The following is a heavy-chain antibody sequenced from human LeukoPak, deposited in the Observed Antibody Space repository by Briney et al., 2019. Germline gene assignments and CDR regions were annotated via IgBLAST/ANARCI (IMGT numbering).Heavy chain of an antibody. V-gene: IGHV3-33*01. CDR3: ARDQDGYNLNWFDP. D-gene: IGHD5-12*01. Sequence: PGGSLRLSCAASGFTFSSYGMHWVRQAPGKGLEWVAVIWYDGSNKYYADSVKGRFTISRDNSKNTLYLRMNSLRAEDTAVYYCARDQDGYNLNWFDPWGQGTLVTVSS. CDR1: GFTFSSYG. J-gene: IGHJ5*02. CDR2: IWYDGSNK.